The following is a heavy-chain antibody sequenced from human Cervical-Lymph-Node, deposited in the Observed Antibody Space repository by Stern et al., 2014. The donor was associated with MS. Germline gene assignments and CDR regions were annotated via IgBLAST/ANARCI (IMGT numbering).Heavy chain of an antibody. CDR1: GFTFSSYA. CDR2: ISGSGGST. J-gene: IGHJ5*02. CDR3: AKMAARSRIEYNWFDP. D-gene: IGHD6-6*01. V-gene: IGHV3-23*01. Sequence: EVQLLESGGGLVQPGGSLRLSCAASGFTFSSYAMSWVRQAPGKGLEWVSAISGSGGSTYYADSVKGRFTISRDNSKNTLYLQMNSLRAEDTAVYYCAKMAARSRIEYNWFDPWGQGTLVTVSS.